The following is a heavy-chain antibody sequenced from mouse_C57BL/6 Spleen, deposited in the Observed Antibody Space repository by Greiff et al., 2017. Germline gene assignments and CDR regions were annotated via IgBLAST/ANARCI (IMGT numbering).Heavy chain of an antibody. Sequence: EVKLMESGAELVKPGASVKLSCTASGFNIKDYYMHWVQQRPEQGLEWIGRIDPEDGETKYAPKFQGKATITADTSSNTAYLQLSSLTSEDTAVYYCARSPDGSSYGGFAYWGQGTLVTVSA. CDR3: ARSPDGSSYGGFAY. D-gene: IGHD1-1*01. V-gene: IGHV14-2*01. J-gene: IGHJ3*01. CDR2: IDPEDGET. CDR1: GFNIKDYY.